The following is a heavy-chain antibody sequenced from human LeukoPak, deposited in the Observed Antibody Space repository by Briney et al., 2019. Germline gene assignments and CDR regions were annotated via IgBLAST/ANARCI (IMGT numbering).Heavy chain of an antibody. V-gene: IGHV3-48*03. D-gene: IGHD3-10*01. CDR2: ISSSGSTI. J-gene: IGHJ1*01. Sequence: GGSLRLSCAASGFTFSSYEMNWVRQAPGKGLEWVSYISSSGSTIYYADSVKGRFTISRDNAKNSLYLQMNSLRAEDTAVYYCARGGALEYFQHWGQGTLVTVSS. CDR1: GFTFSSYE. CDR3: ARGGALEYFQH.